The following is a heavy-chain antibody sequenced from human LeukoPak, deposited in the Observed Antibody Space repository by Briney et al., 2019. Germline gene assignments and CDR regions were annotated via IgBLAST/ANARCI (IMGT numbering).Heavy chain of an antibody. Sequence: ASVKVSCKASGGTFSSYAISWVRQAPGQGLEWMGGIIPIFGTANYAQKSQGRVTITADESTSTAYMELSSLRSEDTAVYYCGGVATTMNGMDVWGQGTTVTVSS. CDR2: IIPIFGTA. D-gene: IGHD4-17*01. CDR1: GGTFSSYA. CDR3: GGVATTMNGMDV. V-gene: IGHV1-69*13. J-gene: IGHJ6*02.